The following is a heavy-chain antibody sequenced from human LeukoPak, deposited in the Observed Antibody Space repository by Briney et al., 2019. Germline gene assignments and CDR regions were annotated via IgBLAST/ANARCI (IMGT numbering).Heavy chain of an antibody. V-gene: IGHV4-39*01. D-gene: IGHD6-13*01. CDR2: IYYSGST. CDR1: GFTFSSYA. CDR3: ARPAAGTDYFDY. Sequence: GSLRLSCAASGFTFSSYAMSWVRQAPGKGLEWIGSIYYSGSTYYNPSLKSRVTISVDTSKNQFSLKLSSVTAADTAVYYCARPAAGTDYFDYWGQGTLVTVSS. J-gene: IGHJ4*02.